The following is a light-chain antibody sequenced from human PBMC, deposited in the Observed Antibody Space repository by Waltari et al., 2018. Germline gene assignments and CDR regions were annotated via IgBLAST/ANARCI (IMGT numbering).Light chain of an antibody. Sequence: EIVLTQSPVTLSLFQGERATLSCRASQSVGRSLAWYQQKPGQPPRLLIYNASNRASGIPDRFSGSGSGADFSLTISRLEPEDFAVYYCQIYVRLPVTFGQGTKVEVK. CDR1: QSVGRS. V-gene: IGKV3-11*01. CDR3: QIYVRLPVT. CDR2: NAS. J-gene: IGKJ1*01.